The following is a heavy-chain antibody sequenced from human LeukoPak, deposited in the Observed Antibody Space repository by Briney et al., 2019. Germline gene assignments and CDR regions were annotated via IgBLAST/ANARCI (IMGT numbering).Heavy chain of an antibody. J-gene: IGHJ6*02. V-gene: IGHV3-21*01. D-gene: IGHD4-11*01. Sequence: GGSLRLSCAASGFIFSSYNINWVRRAPGKGLEWVSSISSSSTYIYYADSVKGRFTISRDNFKNSVYLQMNSLRDEDTAVYYCAREVTMTGGMDVWGQGTTVTV. CDR2: ISSSSTYI. CDR1: GFIFSSYN. CDR3: AREVTMTGGMDV.